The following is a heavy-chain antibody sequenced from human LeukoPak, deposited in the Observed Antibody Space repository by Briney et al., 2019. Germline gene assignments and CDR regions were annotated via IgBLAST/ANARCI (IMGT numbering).Heavy chain of an antibody. J-gene: IGHJ5*02. D-gene: IGHD3-3*01. CDR3: ARSPPQLRFLEWLPYNWFDP. CDR1: GYTFTSYY. CDR2: INPSGGST. Sequence: ASVKVSCKASGYTFTSYYMHWVRQAPGQGLEWMGIINPSGGSTSYAQKFQGRVTMTRDTSTSTVYMELSRLRSDDTAVYYCARSPPQLRFLEWLPYNWFDPWGQGTLVTVSS. V-gene: IGHV1-46*01.